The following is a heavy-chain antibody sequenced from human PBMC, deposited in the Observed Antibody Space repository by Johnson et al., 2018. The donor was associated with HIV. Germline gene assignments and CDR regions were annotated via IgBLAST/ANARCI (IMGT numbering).Heavy chain of an antibody. V-gene: IGHV3-9*01. CDR3: ARGLPYYYDSSSYFVRVVAGAFDI. J-gene: IGHJ3*02. CDR2: ISWNSGSI. D-gene: IGHD3-22*01. CDR1: GVTFSDYY. Sequence: EVQLVESGGGLVQPGGSLRLSCAASGVTFSDYYMSWVRQAPGKGLEWVSGISWNSGSIGYADSVKGRFTISRDNAKNSLYLQMNSLRAEDTAVYNCARGLPYYYDSSSYFVRVVAGAFDIWGQGTLVTVSS.